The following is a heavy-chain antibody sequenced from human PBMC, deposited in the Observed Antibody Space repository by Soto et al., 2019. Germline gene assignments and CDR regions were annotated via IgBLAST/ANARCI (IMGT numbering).Heavy chain of an antibody. CDR2: IYYSGST. Sequence: SETLSLTCTVSCGSISSYYWSWIRQPPGKGLEWIGYIYYSGSTNYNPSLKSRVTISVDTSKNQFSLKLSSVTAADTAVYYCARAGGCYSASYFYSWALETVVTVSA. V-gene: IGHV4-59*01. CDR3: ARAGGCYSASYFYS. D-gene: IGHD3-22*01. J-gene: IGHJ4*02. CDR1: CGSISSYY.